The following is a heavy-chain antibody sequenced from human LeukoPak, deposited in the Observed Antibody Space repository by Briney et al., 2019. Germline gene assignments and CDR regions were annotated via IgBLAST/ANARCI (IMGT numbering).Heavy chain of an antibody. J-gene: IGHJ4*02. Sequence: SETLSLTCAVYGGSFSGFYWSWIRQPPGKGLEWIGEINHSGSTNYNPSLKSRVTISVDTSKNQFSLKLTSVTAADTAVYYCAIPGVAATTYSFDHWGQGTLVTVSS. CDR3: AIPGVAATTYSFDH. D-gene: IGHD2-15*01. CDR1: GGSFSGFY. V-gene: IGHV4-34*01. CDR2: INHSGST.